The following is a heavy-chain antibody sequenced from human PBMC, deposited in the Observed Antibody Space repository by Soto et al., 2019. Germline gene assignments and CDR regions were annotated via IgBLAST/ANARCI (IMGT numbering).Heavy chain of an antibody. J-gene: IGHJ6*02. CDR2: ISAYSGNT. Sequence: QVQLVQSGAEVKKPGASVKVSCKASGYTFTSYGITWVRQAPGQGLEWMGWISAYSGNTNYAQKLQGRVTMTTDTSPSTAYMELRSLRSDDTAVYYCARDYGGNSDYYYYGMDVWGQGTTVTVSS. V-gene: IGHV1-18*01. D-gene: IGHD4-17*01. CDR3: ARDYGGNSDYYYYGMDV. CDR1: GYTFTSYG.